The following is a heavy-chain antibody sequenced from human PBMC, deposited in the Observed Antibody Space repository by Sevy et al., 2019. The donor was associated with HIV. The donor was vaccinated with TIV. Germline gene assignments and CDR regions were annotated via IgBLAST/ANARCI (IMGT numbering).Heavy chain of an antibody. CDR1: GFTFTSYA. D-gene: IGHD3-22*01. Sequence: GGSLRLSCAASGFTFTSYAMSWVRQAPGKGMEWVSAISGSARSTYYAHSVKGRFTISRDKSKNSLYLLINSLRAEDTAIYYCAKDGHYYDSSGDYLNYFDYWGQGTLVTVSS. J-gene: IGHJ4*02. CDR3: AKDGHYYDSSGDYLNYFDY. V-gene: IGHV3-23*01. CDR2: ISGSARST.